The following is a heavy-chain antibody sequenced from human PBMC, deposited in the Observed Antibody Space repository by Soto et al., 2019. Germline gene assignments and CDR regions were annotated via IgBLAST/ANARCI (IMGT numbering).Heavy chain of an antibody. CDR1: GYSFTSYW. V-gene: IGHV5-51*01. CDR3: ARCRTAARLGGMEV. Sequence: XEPQSISYKSSGYSFTSYWNGWVRQIPGKGLEWMGIIYPGDSDTRYSPSFQGQVTISADKSISTAYLQWSSLKASDTAMYYCARCRTAARLGGMEVCGQGTTVIVSS. D-gene: IGHD6-6*01. J-gene: IGHJ6*02. CDR2: IYPGDSDT.